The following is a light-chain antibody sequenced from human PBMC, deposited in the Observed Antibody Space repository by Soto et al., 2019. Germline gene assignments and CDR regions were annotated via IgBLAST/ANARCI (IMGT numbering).Light chain of an antibody. CDR1: QYINTR. V-gene: IGKV3D-11*03. J-gene: IGKJ5*01. Sequence: EIVLTQSPANLSSFPCDRVTLSCRASQYINTRLAWYQHRPGQAPRLLIYQTSIRAAGIPARFSASGSGTDFTLIINRLQPEDFALYFCQHYGRGSPIAFGLGTRLEIK. CDR2: QTS. CDR3: QHYGRGSPIA.